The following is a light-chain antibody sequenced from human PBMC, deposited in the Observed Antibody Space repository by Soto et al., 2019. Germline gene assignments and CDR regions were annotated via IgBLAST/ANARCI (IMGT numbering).Light chain of an antibody. J-gene: IGKJ4*01. Sequence: EIVLTQSPATLSLSPGERATVSCRASQSVSNYLAWYQQKPGQAPRLLMYHASNRATGIPARFSGSGSGTDFTLTITSLEPEDFAVYYCQQSRDWPLTFGGGTKVEIK. CDR3: QQSRDWPLT. CDR1: QSVSNY. V-gene: IGKV3-11*01. CDR2: HAS.